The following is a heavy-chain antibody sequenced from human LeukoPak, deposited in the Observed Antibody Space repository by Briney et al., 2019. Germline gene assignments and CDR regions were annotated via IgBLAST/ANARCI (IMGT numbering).Heavy chain of an antibody. J-gene: IGHJ4*02. CDR2: ISSDGNTQ. D-gene: IGHD3-3*01. Sequence: PGGSLRLSCAASGFTFSSYAMHWVRQAPGKGLEWAAVISSDGNTQYYADSVEGRFTISRDNSNNTLYLQMNSLRAEDTAVYYCARVGGRVVPTPYFDYWGQGTLVTVSS. CDR1: GFTFSSYA. CDR3: ARVGGRVVPTPYFDY. V-gene: IGHV3-30-3*01.